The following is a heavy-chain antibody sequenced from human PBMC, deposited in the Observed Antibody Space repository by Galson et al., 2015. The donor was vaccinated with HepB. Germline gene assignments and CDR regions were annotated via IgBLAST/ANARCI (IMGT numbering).Heavy chain of an antibody. D-gene: IGHD6-13*01. J-gene: IGHJ4*02. CDR1: GSTFTTYY. CDR3: ARGQIVSGTGFSFDY. CDR2: INPSDGSA. Sequence: SVTVSCKASGSTFTTYYMHWVRQAPGQGLEWMGIINPSDGSANYAQKFQGRVTMTRDTSTNTVYMELSSLRSEDAAVYYCARGQIVSGTGFSFDYWGQGTLVSVAS. V-gene: IGHV1-46*01.